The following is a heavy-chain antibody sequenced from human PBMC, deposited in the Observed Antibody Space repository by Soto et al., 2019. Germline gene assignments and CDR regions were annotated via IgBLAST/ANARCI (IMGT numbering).Heavy chain of an antibody. CDR2: INPDGSEK. CDR1: GFTFSNYW. V-gene: IGHV3-7*01. J-gene: IGHJ2*01. CDR3: VRARIDL. Sequence: GSLRLRYAASGFTFSNYWMTWVRQAPGKGLEWVANINPDGSEKYYVDSVKGRFTISRDNVKNSLYLQMNSLRAEDTALYYCVRARIDLWGRGTLVTVSS.